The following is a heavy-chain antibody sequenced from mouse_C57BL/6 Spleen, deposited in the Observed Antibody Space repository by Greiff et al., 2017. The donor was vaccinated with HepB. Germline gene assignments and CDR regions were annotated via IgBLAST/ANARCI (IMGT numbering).Heavy chain of an antibody. D-gene: IGHD2-1*01. CDR1: GFSLTSYG. V-gene: IGHV2-2*01. CDR3: ARVPGNYEGDYAMDY. J-gene: IGHJ4*01. CDR2: IWSGGST. Sequence: QVQLQQSGPGLVQPSQSLSITCTVSGFSLTSYGVHWVRQSPGKGLEWLGVIWSGGSTDYNAAFISRLSISKDNSKSQVFFKMNSLQADDTAIYYCARVPGNYEGDYAMDYWGQGTSVTVSS.